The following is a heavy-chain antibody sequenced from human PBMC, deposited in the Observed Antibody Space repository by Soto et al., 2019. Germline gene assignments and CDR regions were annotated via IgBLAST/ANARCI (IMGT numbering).Heavy chain of an antibody. CDR1: GFTFSSYA. CDR3: ARDLRIVVVPAAIRDYYGMDV. D-gene: IGHD2-2*02. Sequence: GGSLRLSCAASGFTFSSYAMHWVRRAPGKGLEWVAVISYDGSNKYYADSVKGRFTISRDNSKNTLYLQMNSLRAEDTAVYYCARDLRIVVVPAAIRDYYGMDVWGQGTTVTVSS. J-gene: IGHJ6*02. CDR2: ISYDGSNK. V-gene: IGHV3-30-3*01.